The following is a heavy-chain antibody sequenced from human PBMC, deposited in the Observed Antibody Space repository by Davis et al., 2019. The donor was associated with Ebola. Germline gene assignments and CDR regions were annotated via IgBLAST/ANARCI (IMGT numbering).Heavy chain of an antibody. V-gene: IGHV1-2*06. D-gene: IGHD5-12*01. CDR3: ARGLGIVLSLTATSDFDY. CDR1: GYTFTGYY. Sequence: ASVKVSCKTSGYTFTGYYMHWVRQAPGQGLEWMGRINPNSGGTNYAQKFQGRVTMTRDTSISTAYMELSRLRSDDTAVYYCARGLGIVLSLTATSDFDYWGQGTLVTVSS. J-gene: IGHJ4*02. CDR2: INPNSGGT.